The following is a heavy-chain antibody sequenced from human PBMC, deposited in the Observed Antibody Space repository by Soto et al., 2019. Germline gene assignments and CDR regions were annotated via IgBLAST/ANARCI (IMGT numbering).Heavy chain of an antibody. D-gene: IGHD6-13*01. V-gene: IGHV1-2*04. Sequence: ASVKVSCKASGYTFTGYYMHWVRQAPGQGLEWMGWINPNSGGTNYAQKFQGWVTMTRDTSISTAYMELSRLRSDDTAVYYCARSISKGYSSSGRGYYGMDVWGQGPLGPVSS. CDR2: INPNSGGT. CDR1: GYTFTGYY. J-gene: IGHJ6*02. CDR3: ARSISKGYSSSGRGYYGMDV.